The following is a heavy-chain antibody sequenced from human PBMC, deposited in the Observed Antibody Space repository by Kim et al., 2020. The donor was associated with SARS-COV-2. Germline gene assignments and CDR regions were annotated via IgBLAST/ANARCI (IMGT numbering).Heavy chain of an antibody. CDR1: GDSFRRSY. CDR3: ATHSSVKVFVFDN. V-gene: IGHV4-59*08. D-gene: IGHD3-3*01. J-gene: IGHJ3*02. Sequence: LSLTCACSGDSFRRSYWSWIRQSPGKGLEWIGYVSYVGTTNSSPSLKSRVTMSVDTSKKQVSLKMTSVTAADTALYFCATHSSVKVFVFDNW. CDR2: VSYVGTT.